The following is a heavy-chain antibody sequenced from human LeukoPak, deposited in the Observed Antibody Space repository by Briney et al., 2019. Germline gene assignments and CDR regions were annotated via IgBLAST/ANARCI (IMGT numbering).Heavy chain of an antibody. J-gene: IGHJ4*02. CDR1: GGSISSSSTNC. Sequence: SETLSLTCAVSGGSISSSSTNCWTWVSQPPGKGLEWIGEIYHSGATNYNPSLKSRVTMLLDKSKNQFSLKLNSVTAADTAVYYCARNGGNSDYDYWGQGTLVTVSA. CDR3: ARNGGNSDYDY. V-gene: IGHV4-4*02. CDR2: IYHSGAT. D-gene: IGHD4-23*01.